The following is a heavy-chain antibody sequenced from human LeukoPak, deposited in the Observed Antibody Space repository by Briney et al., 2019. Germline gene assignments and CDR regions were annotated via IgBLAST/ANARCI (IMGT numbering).Heavy chain of an antibody. Sequence: SETLSLTCTVSGGSISSYYWSWIRQPAGKGLEWIGRIYTSGSTNYNPSLKSRVTMSVGTSKNQFSLKLSSVTAADTAVYYCARGPHYYDSSGYYYEEVQFDYWGQGTLVTVSS. CDR2: IYTSGST. CDR1: GGSISSYY. CDR3: ARGPHYYDSSGYYYEEVQFDY. D-gene: IGHD3-22*01. J-gene: IGHJ4*02. V-gene: IGHV4-4*07.